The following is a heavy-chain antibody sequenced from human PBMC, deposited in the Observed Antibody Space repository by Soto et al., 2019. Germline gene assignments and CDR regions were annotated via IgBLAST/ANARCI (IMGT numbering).Heavy chain of an antibody. CDR3: ASLYGSGIGGYYYGMDV. CDR1: GYSFTSYW. J-gene: IGHJ6*02. V-gene: IGHV5-51*01. CDR2: IYPGDSDT. Sequence: PWESLKISCKGSGYSFTSYWIGWVRQMPGKGLEWMGIIYPGDSDTRYSPSFQGQVTISADKSISTAYLQWSSLRASDTAMYYCASLYGSGIGGYYYGMDVWGQGTTVTVSS. D-gene: IGHD3-10*01.